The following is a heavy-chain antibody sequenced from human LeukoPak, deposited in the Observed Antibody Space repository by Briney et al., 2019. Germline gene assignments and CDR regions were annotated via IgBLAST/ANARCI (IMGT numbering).Heavy chain of an antibody. CDR1: GGSFSGYY. D-gene: IGHD2-2*02. J-gene: IGHJ1*01. V-gene: IGHV4-34*01. CDR2: INHSGST. CDR3: ARRGRYCTGANCYTGYFQH. Sequence: PSETLSLTCAVYGGSFSGYYWSWIRQPPGKGLEWIGEINHSGSTNYNPSLKSRVTISVDTSKNQFSLSLRSVTAADTAVYYCARRGRYCTGANCYTGYFQHWGQGTLVTVSS.